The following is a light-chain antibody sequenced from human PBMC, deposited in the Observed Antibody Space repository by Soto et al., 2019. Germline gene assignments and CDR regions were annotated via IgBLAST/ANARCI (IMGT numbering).Light chain of an antibody. J-gene: IGLJ2*01. CDR2: EVT. Sequence: QSALTQPASVSGSPGQSITISCTGTSSDIGGYNFVSWYQQHPGKAPKLMIYEVTNRPSGISNRFSGSKSVNTASLTISGGQPEDEADYYCSSYRTMTTLVFGGGTKLTVL. CDR3: SSYRTMTTLV. CDR1: SSDIGGYNF. V-gene: IGLV2-14*01.